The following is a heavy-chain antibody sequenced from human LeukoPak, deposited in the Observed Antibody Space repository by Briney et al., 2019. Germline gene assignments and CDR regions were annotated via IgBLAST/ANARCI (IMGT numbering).Heavy chain of an antibody. CDR3: ARQLSSWYSLLSYYFDH. V-gene: IGHV4-34*01. Sequence: SETLSLTCAVYGGSFSGYYWSWIRQPPGKGLEWIGEINHSGSTNYNPSLKSRVTISVDTSKNQFSLKLSSVTAADTAVYYCARQLSSWYSLLSYYFDHWGQGTLVTVSS. CDR1: GGSFSGYY. D-gene: IGHD6-13*01. CDR2: INHSGST. J-gene: IGHJ4*02.